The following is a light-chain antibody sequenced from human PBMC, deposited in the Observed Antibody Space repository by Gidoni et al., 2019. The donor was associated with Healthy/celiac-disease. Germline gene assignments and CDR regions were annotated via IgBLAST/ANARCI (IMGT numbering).Light chain of an antibody. Sequence: QAGLTQPPSVSKGLRQTATLTCTGNSNIVGNQGAAWLQQHQGHPPKLLSYRNNNRPSGISERFSASRSGNTASLTITGLQPEDEADYYCSALDSSLSAHEDWVFGGGTKLTVL. CDR1: SNIVGNQG. CDR2: RNN. V-gene: IGLV10-54*02. J-gene: IGLJ3*02. CDR3: SALDSSLSAHEDWV.